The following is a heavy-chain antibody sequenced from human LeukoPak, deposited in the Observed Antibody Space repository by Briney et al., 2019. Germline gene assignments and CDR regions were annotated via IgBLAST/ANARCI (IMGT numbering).Heavy chain of an antibody. Sequence: GGSLRLSCAASGFTVITNDMTWVRQAPGKGLEWVSVLYSDGNTKYADSVQGRFTISRDNSKDTLYLEMNSLSPDDTAVYYCARDASGSSIGLIDFWGQGTLVTVSS. CDR3: ARDASGSSIGLIDF. D-gene: IGHD1-26*01. V-gene: IGHV3-53*01. J-gene: IGHJ4*02. CDR2: LYSDGNT. CDR1: GFTVITND.